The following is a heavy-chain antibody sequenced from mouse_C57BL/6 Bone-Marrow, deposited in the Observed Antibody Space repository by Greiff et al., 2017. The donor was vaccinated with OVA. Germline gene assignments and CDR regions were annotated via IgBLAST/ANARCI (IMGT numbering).Heavy chain of an antibody. J-gene: IGHJ1*03. D-gene: IGHD2-3*01. CDR2: IYPGDGDT. Sequence: QVQLQQSGPELVKPGASVKISCKASGYAFSSSWMNWVKQRPGKGLEWIGRIYPGDGDTNYNGKFKGKATLTADKSSSTAYMQLSSLTSEDSAVYYCARRADGYHWYFDVWGIGTTVTVSS. V-gene: IGHV1-82*01. CDR1: GYAFSSSW. CDR3: ARRADGYHWYFDV.